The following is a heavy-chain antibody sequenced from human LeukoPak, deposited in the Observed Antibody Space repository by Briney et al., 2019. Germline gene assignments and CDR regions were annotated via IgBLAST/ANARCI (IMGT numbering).Heavy chain of an antibody. CDR3: ARDAHCTGVSCYSPYNWFDP. D-gene: IGHD2-15*01. V-gene: IGHV4-39*07. J-gene: IGHJ5*02. CDR1: GGSISSSSYY. CDR2: IYFSGTT. Sequence: SETLSLTCTVSGGSISSSSYYWGWIRQPPGKGLEWIGSIYFSGTTYYNPSLQSRVTISVDTAKNQFSLKVTSVTAADTAAYYCARDAHCTGVSCYSPYNWFDPWGQGTLVTVSS.